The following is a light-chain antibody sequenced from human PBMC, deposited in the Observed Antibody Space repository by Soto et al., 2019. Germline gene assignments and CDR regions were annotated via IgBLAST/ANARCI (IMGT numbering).Light chain of an antibody. J-gene: IGLJ2*01. CDR3: SSYAGSNNLV. CDR2: EVS. V-gene: IGLV2-8*01. CDR1: SSEVGGYNY. Sequence: QSALTQPPSASGSPGQSVTISCTGTSSEVGGYNYVSWYQQHPGKAPKLMIYEVSKRPSGVPDRFSGSKAGNTASLTVSGLQAEDAAEYYCSSYAGSNNLVFGGGTKLTV.